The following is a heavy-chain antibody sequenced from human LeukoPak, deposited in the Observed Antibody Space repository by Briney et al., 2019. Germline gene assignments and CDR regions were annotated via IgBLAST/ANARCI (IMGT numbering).Heavy chain of an antibody. CDR1: GGSISSGGYS. Sequence: SETLSLTCAVSGGSISSGGYSWSWIRQPPGKGLEWIGYIYHSGNTYYNPSLKRLVTITVNCYKNQFSLKLSSETAADAAVYYCARGNFWGDYRFDPWGQGTLVTVSS. D-gene: IGHD3-3*01. CDR2: IYHSGNT. V-gene: IGHV4-30-2*01. J-gene: IGHJ5*02. CDR3: ARGNFWGDYRFDP.